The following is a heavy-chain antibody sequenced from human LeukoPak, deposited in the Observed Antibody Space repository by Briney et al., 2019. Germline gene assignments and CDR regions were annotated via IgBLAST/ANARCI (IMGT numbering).Heavy chain of an antibody. CDR1: GFTFSSYA. Sequence: GGSLRLSCAASGFTFSSYAMSWVRQAPGKGLEWVSAISGSGGSTYYADSVKGRFTISRDNSKNTLYLQMNSLRAEDTAVYYCAKDDSYDSSGYHDPFGDYWGQGTLVTVS. J-gene: IGHJ4*02. CDR3: AKDDSYDSSGYHDPFGDY. D-gene: IGHD3-22*01. CDR2: ISGSGGST. V-gene: IGHV3-23*01.